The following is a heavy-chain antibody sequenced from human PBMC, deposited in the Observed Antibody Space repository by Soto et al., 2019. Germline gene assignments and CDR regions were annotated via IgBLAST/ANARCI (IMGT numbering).Heavy chain of an antibody. V-gene: IGHV4-59*12. CDR1: GASISGYY. J-gene: IGHJ5*02. CDR3: ARVIAATDTISVWFDP. CDR2: IYNSGST. D-gene: IGHD6-13*01. Sequence: PSETLSLTCTVSGASISGYYWSWIRQPPGKGLEWIGYIYNSGSTNYNPSLKSRVTISVDTSKNQISLKLSSVTAADTAVYYCARVIAATDTISVWFDPWGQGTLVTVSS.